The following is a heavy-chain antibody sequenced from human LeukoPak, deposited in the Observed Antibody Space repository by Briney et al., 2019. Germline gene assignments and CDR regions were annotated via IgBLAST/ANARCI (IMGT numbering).Heavy chain of an antibody. J-gene: IGHJ3*02. CDR1: GFTFDDYG. CDR2: ISSSGSTI. D-gene: IGHD3-22*01. V-gene: IGHV3-48*03. CDR3: ARAARNYYDRGYAFDI. Sequence: PGGSLRLSCAASGFTFDDYGMSWVRQAPGKGLEWVSYISSSGSTIYYADSVKGRFTISRDNAKNSLYLQMNSLRAEDTAVYYCARAARNYYDRGYAFDIWGQGTMVTVSS.